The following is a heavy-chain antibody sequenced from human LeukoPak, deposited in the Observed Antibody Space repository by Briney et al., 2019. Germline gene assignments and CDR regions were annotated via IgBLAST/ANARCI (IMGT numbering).Heavy chain of an antibody. CDR1: GFTFSSYG. D-gene: IGHD3-10*01. Sequence: GGSLRLSCAASGFTFSSYGMSWVRQAPGRGLEWVSAISGSGGSTYYADSVKGRFTISRDNSKNTLYLQMNSLRAEDTAVYYCAKARGSGSYYNGMDVWGKGTTVTISS. J-gene: IGHJ6*04. CDR2: ISGSGGST. CDR3: AKARGSGSYYNGMDV. V-gene: IGHV3-23*01.